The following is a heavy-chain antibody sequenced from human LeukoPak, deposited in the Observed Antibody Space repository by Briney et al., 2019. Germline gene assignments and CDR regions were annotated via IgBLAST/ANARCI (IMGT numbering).Heavy chain of an antibody. V-gene: IGHV4-31*03. CDR3: ARDSLPYYDILTGYSPGAFDI. CDR1: GGSISSGGYY. J-gene: IGHJ3*02. Sequence: SETLSLTCTVSGGSISSGGYYWSWIRQHPGKGLEWIGYIYYSGSTYYNPSLKSRVTISVDTSKNQFSLKLSSVTAADTAVYYCARDSLPYYDILTGYSPGAFDIWGQGTMVTVSS. D-gene: IGHD3-9*01. CDR2: IYYSGST.